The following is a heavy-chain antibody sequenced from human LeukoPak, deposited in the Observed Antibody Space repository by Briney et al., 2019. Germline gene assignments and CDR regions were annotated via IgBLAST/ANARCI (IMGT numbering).Heavy chain of an antibody. CDR1: GYSISSSNW. V-gene: IGHV4-28*05. J-gene: IGHJ4*02. Sequence: SDTLSLTCAVSGYSISSSNWWGWIRQPPGKGLEWIGFIYYSGSIYYNPPLKSRVTMSVDTSKNQFSLKLSSVNAGDTAVYYCARHTCSSISCYIDYWGQGTLVTVSS. CDR2: IYYSGSI. CDR3: ARHTCSSISCYIDY. D-gene: IGHD2-2*01.